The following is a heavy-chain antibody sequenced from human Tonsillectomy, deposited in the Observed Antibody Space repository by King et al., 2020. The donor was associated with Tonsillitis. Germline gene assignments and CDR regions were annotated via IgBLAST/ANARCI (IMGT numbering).Heavy chain of an antibody. V-gene: IGHV3-9*01. CDR3: VKAGVAVRPLGWYFDI. Sequence: VQLVESGGGLVQPGRSLRLSCTVSGFTFEDYAMHWVRQAPGKGLEWVSHISWNSGSIGYADSVKGRFTISRDNAKNSLYLQMNGLRAEDTALYYCVKAGVAVRPLGWYFDIWGRGTLVTVSS. CDR1: GFTFEDYA. J-gene: IGHJ2*01. CDR2: ISWNSGSI. D-gene: IGHD6-6*01.